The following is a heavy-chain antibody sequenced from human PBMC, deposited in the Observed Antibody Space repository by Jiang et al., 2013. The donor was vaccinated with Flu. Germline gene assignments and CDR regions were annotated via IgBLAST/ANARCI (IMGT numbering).Heavy chain of an antibody. J-gene: IGHJ6*02. Sequence: RIDPSDSYTNYSPSFQGHVTISADKSISTAYLQWSSLKASDTAMYYCARPLTGRHYYFMDVWGQGTTVAVSS. CDR3: ARPLTGRHYYFMDV. D-gene: IGHD7-27*01. V-gene: IGHV5-10-1*01. CDR2: IDPSDSYT.